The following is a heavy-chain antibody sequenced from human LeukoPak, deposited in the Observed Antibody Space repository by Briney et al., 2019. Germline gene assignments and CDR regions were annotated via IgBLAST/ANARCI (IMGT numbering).Heavy chain of an antibody. Sequence: GGSLRLSCAASGFTFSSYAMSWVRQAPGKGLEWVSAISGSGGSTYYADSVKGRFTISRDNAKSSLYLQMNSLRDEDTAVYYCARMEYYDSSGSHSPTSSGWGQGTLVTVSS. CDR3: ARMEYYDSSGSHSPTSSG. V-gene: IGHV3-23*01. CDR1: GFTFSSYA. CDR2: ISGSGGST. J-gene: IGHJ4*02. D-gene: IGHD3-22*01.